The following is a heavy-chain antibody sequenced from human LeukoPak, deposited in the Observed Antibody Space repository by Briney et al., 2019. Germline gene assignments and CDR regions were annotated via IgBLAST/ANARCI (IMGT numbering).Heavy chain of an antibody. Sequence: PGGSLRLSCAASGFTFSSYWMHWVRQAPGKGLVWVSRINSDGSSTSYADSVKGRFTISRDNAKNTLYLQMNSLRSEDTAVYYCARDSRDGSFDYWGQGTLVTVSS. D-gene: IGHD5-24*01. J-gene: IGHJ4*02. CDR1: GFTFSSYW. CDR3: ARDSRDGSFDY. CDR2: INSDGSST. V-gene: IGHV3-74*01.